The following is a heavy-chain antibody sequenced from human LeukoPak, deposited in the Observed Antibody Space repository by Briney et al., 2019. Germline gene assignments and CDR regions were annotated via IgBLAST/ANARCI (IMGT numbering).Heavy chain of an antibody. V-gene: IGHV5-51*01. CDR2: IYPGDSDT. CDR3: ARQGQQDDGTLFGVVGYYFYYYMDV. J-gene: IGHJ6*03. Sequence: GESLKISCKGSGYNFPSYWIGWVRQVPGKGLEWMGIIYPGDSDTKYNPSFQGQVTISADKSINSAYLQWNSLKASDTAMYYCARQGQQDDGTLFGVVGYYFYYYMDVWGKGTPVTVSS. D-gene: IGHD3-3*01. CDR1: GYNFPSYW.